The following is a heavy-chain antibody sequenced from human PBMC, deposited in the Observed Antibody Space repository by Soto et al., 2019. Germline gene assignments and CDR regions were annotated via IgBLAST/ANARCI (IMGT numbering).Heavy chain of an antibody. CDR3: AKDRHYPRDQLHN. Sequence: GGSLRLSFAASGFTFNNYAMTWVLEAAGKGLELISAISANGKGIYYADSVKGRFIISRDCSKNTVFLHMDSLTAEDTAGYYCAKDRHYPRDQLHNWGQGTLVTVSS. J-gene: IGHJ4*02. V-gene: IGHV3-23*01. D-gene: IGHD2-2*01. CDR1: GFTFNNYA. CDR2: ISANGKGI.